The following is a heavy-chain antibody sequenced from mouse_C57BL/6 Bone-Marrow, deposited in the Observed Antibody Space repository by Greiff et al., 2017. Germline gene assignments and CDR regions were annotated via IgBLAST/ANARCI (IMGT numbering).Heavy chain of an antibody. CDR3: ARGHYYGSSYDEY. CDR1: GYTFTSYW. Sequence: QVQLQQSGAELVKPGASVKLSCKASGYTFTSYWMHWVKQRPGRGLEWIGRIDPTSGGTKYNEKFKSKATLTVDKPSSTAYMQLSSLTSEDSAVYYCARGHYYGSSYDEYWGQGTTLTVSS. CDR2: IDPTSGGT. D-gene: IGHD1-1*01. V-gene: IGHV1-72*01. J-gene: IGHJ2*01.